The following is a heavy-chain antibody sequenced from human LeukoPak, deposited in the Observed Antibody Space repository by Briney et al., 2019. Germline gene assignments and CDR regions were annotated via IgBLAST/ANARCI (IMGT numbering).Heavy chain of an antibody. V-gene: IGHV3-30*02. Sequence: GGSLRLSCAASGFTFSSYGMHWVRQAPGKGLEWVAFIRSDGSDKSYADSVKGRFTISRDNSENKLYLQINSLRVEDTAVYYCVKDTPPTGYHLDSWGQGTLVTVSS. J-gene: IGHJ4*02. CDR1: GFTFSSYG. CDR2: IRSDGSDK. D-gene: IGHD1-14*01. CDR3: VKDTPPTGYHLDS.